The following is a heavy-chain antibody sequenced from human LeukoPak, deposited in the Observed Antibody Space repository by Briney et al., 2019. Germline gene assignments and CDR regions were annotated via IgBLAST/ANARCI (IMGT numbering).Heavy chain of an antibody. V-gene: IGHV3-23*01. CDR2: ISGSGGST. J-gene: IGHJ4*02. CDR3: AKSGPYCSSVSCYTPDY. CDR1: GFTFSSYA. Sequence: GGSLRLSCAASGFTFSSYAMSWVRQAPGKGLEWVSAISGSGGSTYYADSVKGRFTISRDNSKNTLYLQMNSLRADDTAVYYCAKSGPYCSSVSCYTPDYWGQGTLVTVSS. D-gene: IGHD2-2*02.